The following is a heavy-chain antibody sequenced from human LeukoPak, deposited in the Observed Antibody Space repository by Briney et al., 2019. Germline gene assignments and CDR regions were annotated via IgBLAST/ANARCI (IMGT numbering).Heavy chain of an antibody. Sequence: GGSLRLSCAASGFSFSSYWMSWVRQTPGKGLEWVAKMKPDGSEKQFVDSVKGRFTISRDNAKNSLYLQMNSLRAEDTAVYYCAKDRNRQSSPKSPNYGMDVWGQGTTVTVSS. D-gene: IGHD3-10*01. CDR1: GFSFSSYW. CDR2: MKPDGSEK. V-gene: IGHV3-7*01. CDR3: AKDRNRQSSPKSPNYGMDV. J-gene: IGHJ6*02.